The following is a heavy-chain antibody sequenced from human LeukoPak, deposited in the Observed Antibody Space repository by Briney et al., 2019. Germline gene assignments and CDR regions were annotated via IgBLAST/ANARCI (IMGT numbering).Heavy chain of an antibody. CDR1: GFTFSSYA. CDR2: ISGSGGST. D-gene: IGHD4-17*01. Sequence: PGGSLRLSCAASGFTFSSYAMSWVRQAPGKGLESVSAISGSGGSTYYADSVKGRFTISRDNSKNTLYLQMNSLRAEDTAVYYCAKGYGYGDYDYMDVWGKGTTVTVSS. V-gene: IGHV3-23*01. CDR3: AKGYGYGDYDYMDV. J-gene: IGHJ6*03.